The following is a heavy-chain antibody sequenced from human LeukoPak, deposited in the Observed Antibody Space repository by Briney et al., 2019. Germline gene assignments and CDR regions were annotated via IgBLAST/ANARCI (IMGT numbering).Heavy chain of an antibody. CDR2: ISYDGSNK. CDR3: AKGDDFWSGYVYGMDV. CDR1: GFTFSSYG. J-gene: IGHJ6*02. D-gene: IGHD3-3*01. V-gene: IGHV3-30*18. Sequence: PGRSLRLSCAASGFTFSSYGMHWVRQAPGKGLEWVAVISYDGSNKYYADSVKGRFTISRDNSKNTLYLQMNSLRAEDTAVYYCAKGDDFWSGYVYGMDVWGQGTTVTVSS.